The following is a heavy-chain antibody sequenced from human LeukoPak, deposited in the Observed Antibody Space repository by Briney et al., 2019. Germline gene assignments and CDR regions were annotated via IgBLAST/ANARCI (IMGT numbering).Heavy chain of an antibody. CDR2: ISANGGSS. CDR3: TKSTDYWYYGMDV. V-gene: IGHV3-23*01. Sequence: PGGSLRLSCAASGFTFSTFAMYWVRQAPGKGPEWVLGISANGGSSTYADSVRGRFTSSRDNSRNTLYLQMSSLRVDDTATYYCTKSTDYWYYGMDVWGQGTTVTVSS. D-gene: IGHD2-8*02. CDR1: GFTFSTFA. J-gene: IGHJ6*02.